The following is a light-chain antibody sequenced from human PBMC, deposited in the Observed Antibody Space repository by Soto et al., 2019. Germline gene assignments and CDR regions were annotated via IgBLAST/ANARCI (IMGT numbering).Light chain of an antibody. CDR3: QQSYTTPRT. V-gene: IGKV1-39*01. J-gene: IGKJ1*01. CDR2: AAS. CDR1: RSIATY. Sequence: DIQMTQSPSSLSASVGDRVTITCRASRSIATYLNWYQQKPGKAPKLLISAASFLQSGVPSRFRGSGSGTDFTLTISSLQPEDFATYSCQQSYTTPRTFGQGTKVDIK.